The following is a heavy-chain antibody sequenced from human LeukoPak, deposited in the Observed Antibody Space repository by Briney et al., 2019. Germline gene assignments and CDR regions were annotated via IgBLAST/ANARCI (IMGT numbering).Heavy chain of an antibody. Sequence: PSETLSLTCTVSGGSISGYYWSWIRQPAGQGLEWIGRVYPSGSTHYNPSLKSRVTISVDTSKNQFSLKLSSVTAADTAVYYCASLAPYYDILTGYYRGPYYFDYWGQGTLVTVSS. CDR3: ASLAPYYDILTGYYRGPYYFDY. D-gene: IGHD3-9*01. CDR1: GGSISGYY. V-gene: IGHV4-4*07. J-gene: IGHJ4*02. CDR2: VYPSGST.